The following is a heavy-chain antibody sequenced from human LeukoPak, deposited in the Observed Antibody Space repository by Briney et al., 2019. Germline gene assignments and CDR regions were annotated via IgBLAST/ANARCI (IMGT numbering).Heavy chain of an antibody. CDR3: ARDGRYFDWGTFDY. V-gene: IGHV3-7*01. CDR1: GFTFSSYW. J-gene: IGHJ4*02. Sequence: GGSLRLSCAASGFTFSSYWMSWVRQAPGKGLEWVANIKQDGSEKYYVDSVKGRFTISRDNAKNSLYLQMNSLRAEDTAVYYCARDGRYFDWGTFDYWGQGTLVTVSS. D-gene: IGHD3-9*01. CDR2: IKQDGSEK.